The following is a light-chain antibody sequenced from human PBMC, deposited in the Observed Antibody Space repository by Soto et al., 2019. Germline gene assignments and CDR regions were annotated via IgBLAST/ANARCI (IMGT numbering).Light chain of an antibody. CDR1: QTVSSTY. V-gene: IGKV3-20*01. J-gene: IGKJ2*01. Sequence: EIVLTQSPGTLSLSPGERATLSCRASQTVSSTYLAWYQQKPGQAPRLLIYGASSRPTGIPDRFSGSGCGTDFALTSSRLEPEDFAVYYCQQYGGAPPEYPFGQGTKLEIK. CDR2: GAS. CDR3: QQYGGAPPEYP.